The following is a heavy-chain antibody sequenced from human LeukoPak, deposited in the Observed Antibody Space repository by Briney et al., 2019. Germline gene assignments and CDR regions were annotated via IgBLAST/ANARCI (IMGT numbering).Heavy chain of an antibody. Sequence: GASVKVSCKASGYTFTSYYMHWVRQAPGQGLEWMGIINPSGGSTSYAQKFQGRVTMTRDMSTSTVYMELSSLRSEDTAVYYCAKGASGWFDDNWFDPWGQGTLVTVSS. CDR2: INPSGGST. V-gene: IGHV1-46*01. CDR1: GYTFTSYY. CDR3: AKGASGWFDDNWFDP. D-gene: IGHD6-19*01. J-gene: IGHJ5*02.